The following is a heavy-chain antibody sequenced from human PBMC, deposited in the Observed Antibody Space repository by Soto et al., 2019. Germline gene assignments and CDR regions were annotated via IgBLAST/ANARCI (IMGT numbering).Heavy chain of an antibody. CDR1: GFTFDDYA. V-gene: IGHV3-9*01. CDR3: AKDSYLETFGGFDY. J-gene: IGHJ4*02. Sequence: PGGSLRLSCAASGFTFDDYAMHWVRQAPGKGLEWVSGISWNSGSIGYADSVKGRFTISRDNAKNSLYLQMNSLRAEDTALYYCAKDSYLETFGGFDYWGQGTLVTVSS. D-gene: IGHD3-16*01. CDR2: ISWNSGSI.